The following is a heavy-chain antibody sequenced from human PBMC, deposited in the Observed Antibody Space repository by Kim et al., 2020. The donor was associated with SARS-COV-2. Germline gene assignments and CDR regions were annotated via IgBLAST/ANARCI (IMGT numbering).Heavy chain of an antibody. CDR1: GFTFGDYA. V-gene: IGHV3-49*03. D-gene: IGHD2-15*01. CDR3: TRDQEEDIVVVVATMLPPPPIDI. CDR2: IRSKAYGGTT. J-gene: IGHJ3*02. Sequence: GGSLRLSCTASGFTFGDYAMSWFRQAPGKGLEWVGFIRSKAYGGTTEYAASVKGRFTISRDDSKSIAYLQMNSLKTEDTAVYYCTRDQEEDIVVVVATMLPPPPIDIWGQGTMVTVSS.